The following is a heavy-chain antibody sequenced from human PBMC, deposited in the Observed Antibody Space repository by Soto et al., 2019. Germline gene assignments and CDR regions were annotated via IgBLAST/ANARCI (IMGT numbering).Heavy chain of an antibody. CDR2: ISAYNGNT. Sequence: QVQLVQSGAEVKKPGASVKVSCKASGYTFTSYGISWVRQAPGQGLEWMGWISAYNGNTNYAQKLQGRVTMTTDTSTSKAYMKLRSLSSDDTAVYYCARDYAGSSWYDLWGQGTLVTVSS. D-gene: IGHD6-13*01. CDR3: ARDYAGSSWYDL. J-gene: IGHJ5*01. CDR1: GYTFTSYG. V-gene: IGHV1-18*01.